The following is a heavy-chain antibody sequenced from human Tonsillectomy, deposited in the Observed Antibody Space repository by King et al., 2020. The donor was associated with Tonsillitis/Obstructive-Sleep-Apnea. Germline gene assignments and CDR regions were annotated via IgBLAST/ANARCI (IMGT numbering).Heavy chain of an antibody. V-gene: IGHV3-72*01. CDR3: ARVRTRSPVYNLGY. D-gene: IGHD1-14*01. Sequence: VQLVESGGGLVQPGGSLRLSCAASGFTFSDHYMDWVRQAPGKGLEWVGRTRNKAHSYTTEYAASVKGRFTISRDDSENSLYLQMNSLKTEDTAVYYWARVRTRSPVYNLGYWGQGTLVTVSS. CDR1: GFTFSDHY. CDR2: TRNKAHSYTT. J-gene: IGHJ4*02.